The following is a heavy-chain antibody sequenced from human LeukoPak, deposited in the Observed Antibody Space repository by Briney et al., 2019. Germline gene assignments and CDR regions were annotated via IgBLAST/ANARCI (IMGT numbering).Heavy chain of an antibody. CDR3: ARGSDFWSGLYYYYYGMDV. CDR2: ISYDGSNK. CDR1: GFTFSSYA. Sequence: GGSLRLSCAASGFTFSSYAMHWVRQAPGKGLEWVAVISYDGSNKYYADSVKGRFTISRDNSKNTLYLQMNSLRAEDTAVYYCARGSDFWSGLYYYYYGMDVWGQGTTVTVSS. J-gene: IGHJ6*02. D-gene: IGHD3-3*01. V-gene: IGHV3-30-3*01.